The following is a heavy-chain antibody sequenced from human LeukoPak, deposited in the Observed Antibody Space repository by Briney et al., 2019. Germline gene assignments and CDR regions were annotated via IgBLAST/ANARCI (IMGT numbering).Heavy chain of an antibody. Sequence: PSETLSLTCAVYGGSFSGYYWSWIRQPPGKGLEWIGEINHSGSTNYNPSLKSRVTISVDTSKNQFSLKLSSVTAADTAVYYCARGPAFGDSSDYWGQGTLVTVSP. CDR1: GGSFSGYY. J-gene: IGHJ4*02. CDR3: ARGPAFGDSSDY. V-gene: IGHV4-34*01. D-gene: IGHD3-22*01. CDR2: INHSGST.